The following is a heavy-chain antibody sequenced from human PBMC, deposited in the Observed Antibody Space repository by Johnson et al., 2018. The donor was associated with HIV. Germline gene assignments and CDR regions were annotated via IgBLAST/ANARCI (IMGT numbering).Heavy chain of an antibody. CDR1: GFTFSNYW. CDR3: ARANYYHN. J-gene: IGHJ3*02. Sequence: EVQLVESGGGLVQPGGSLRLSCAASGFTFSNYWMSWVRQAPGRGLEWVANIKQDGSEKFYVDSVKGRFTISRDNAENSLYLQMNSLRAEDTAVYYCARANYYHNWGQGTMVTVSS. D-gene: IGHD3-10*01. V-gene: IGHV3-7*01. CDR2: IKQDGSEK.